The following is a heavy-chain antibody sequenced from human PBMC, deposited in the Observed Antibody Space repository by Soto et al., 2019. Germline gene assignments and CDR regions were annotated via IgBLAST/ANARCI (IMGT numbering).Heavy chain of an antibody. CDR3: AKESPQAYDYIWGSYRGEYFQH. J-gene: IGHJ1*01. V-gene: IGHV3-23*01. D-gene: IGHD3-16*02. Sequence: VQLLESGGGLVQPGGSLRLSCAASGFTFSSYAMSWVRQAPGKGLEWVSAISGSGGSTYYADSVKGRFTISRDNSKNTLYLQMNSLRAEDTAVYYCAKESPQAYDYIWGSYRGEYFQHWGQGTLVTVSS. CDR1: GFTFSSYA. CDR2: ISGSGGST.